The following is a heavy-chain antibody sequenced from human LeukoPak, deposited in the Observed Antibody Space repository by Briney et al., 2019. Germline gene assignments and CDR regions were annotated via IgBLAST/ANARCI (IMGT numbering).Heavy chain of an antibody. CDR2: ISGSGGTT. J-gene: IGHJ4*02. V-gene: IGHV3-23*01. CDR3: AKDGGYSSGWGN. CDR1: GFTFSSYA. Sequence: PGGTLRLSCAASGFTFSSYAMSWVRQAPGKGLEWVSAISGSGGTTYYADSVKGRFTISRDNSKSTLYLQMNSLRAEDTAVYYCAKDGGYSSGWGNWGQGTLATVSS. D-gene: IGHD6-19*01.